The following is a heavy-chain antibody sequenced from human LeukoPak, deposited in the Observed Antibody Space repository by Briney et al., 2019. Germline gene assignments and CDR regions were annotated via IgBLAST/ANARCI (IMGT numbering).Heavy chain of an antibody. Sequence: ASVKVSCKASGYTFTMNGISWVRQAPGQGLEWMGWISSYNGKTNYAQRLQGRVTMTTDTSTSTAYMELRSLRSDDTAVYYCASCSGGSCRPGPFDYWGQGTLVTVSS. D-gene: IGHD2-15*01. J-gene: IGHJ4*02. CDR1: GYTFTMNG. CDR2: ISSYNGKT. V-gene: IGHV1-18*01. CDR3: ASCSGGSCRPGPFDY.